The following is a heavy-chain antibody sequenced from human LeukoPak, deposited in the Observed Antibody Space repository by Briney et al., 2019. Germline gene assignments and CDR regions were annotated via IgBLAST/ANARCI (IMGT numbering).Heavy chain of an antibody. CDR1: GFTFDDYA. CDR3: AKLGYCSSTSCYGSHYLDY. CDR2: ISWNSGSI. Sequence: GRSLRLSCAASGFTFDDYAMHWVRQAPGKGLEWVSGISWNSGSIGYADSVKGRFTISRDNAKNSLYLQMNSLRAEDTALYYCAKLGYCSSTSCYGSHYLDYWGQGTLVTVSS. V-gene: IGHV3-9*01. J-gene: IGHJ4*02. D-gene: IGHD2-2*01.